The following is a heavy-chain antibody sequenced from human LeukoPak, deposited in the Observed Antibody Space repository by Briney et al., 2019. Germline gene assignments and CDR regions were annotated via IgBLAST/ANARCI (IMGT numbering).Heavy chain of an antibody. CDR2: ISWNSGSI. Sequence: GGSLRLSCAASGFTFDDYAMHWVRQAPGKGLEWVSGISWNSGSIGYADSVKGRFTIFRDNAKNSLYLQMNSLRAEDTALYYCAKDNYYDSSGYYTYWGQGTLVTVSS. J-gene: IGHJ4*02. V-gene: IGHV3-9*01. CDR1: GFTFDDYA. CDR3: AKDNYYDSSGYYTY. D-gene: IGHD3-22*01.